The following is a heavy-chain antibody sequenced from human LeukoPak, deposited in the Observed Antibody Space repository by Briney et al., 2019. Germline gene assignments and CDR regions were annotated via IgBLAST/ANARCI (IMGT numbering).Heavy chain of an antibody. J-gene: IGHJ3*01. CDR2: ISSDGTTK. CDR1: GFTFSNAW. Sequence: GGSLRLSCAASGFTFSNAWMSWVRQAPGKGLEWVALISSDGTTKYNADSVEGRFTISRDTSMDTLYLQMNSLRVDDTSVYYCARGILSPRSVAFDVWGQGTMVTVS. V-gene: IGHV3-30-3*01. D-gene: IGHD3-3*01. CDR3: ARGILSPRSVAFDV.